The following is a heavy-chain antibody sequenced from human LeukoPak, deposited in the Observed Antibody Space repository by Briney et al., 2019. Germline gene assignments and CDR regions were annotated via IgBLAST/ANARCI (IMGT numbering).Heavy chain of an antibody. CDR2: IYYSGST. CDR1: GGSISSSSYY. D-gene: IGHD3-3*01. J-gene: IGHJ5*02. V-gene: IGHV4-39*01. CDR3: ARSYYEYRSGYFRPNWFDP. Sequence: SETLSLTCTVSGGSISSSSYYWGWIRQPPGKGLEWIGSIYYSGSTYYNPSLKSRVTISLDTSKNQSSLQLSSVPATDTAVYYCARSYYEYRSGYFRPNWFDPCGQGALVTVSS.